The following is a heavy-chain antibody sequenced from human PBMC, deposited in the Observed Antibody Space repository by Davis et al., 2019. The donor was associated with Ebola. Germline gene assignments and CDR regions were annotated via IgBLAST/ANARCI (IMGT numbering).Heavy chain of an antibody. Sequence: MPSETLSLTCTLSGASISSGNFYWSWIRQTPGRGLEWIGCNHYRGGTEYNPALASRVTTSLDPSKNQLSLKLSSVTAADTAVYYCARTMIFGIVINGFDYWGQGIPVSVSS. CDR3: ARTMIFGIVINGFDY. V-gene: IGHV4-30-4*01. CDR2: NHYRGGT. J-gene: IGHJ4*02. D-gene: IGHD3/OR15-3a*01. CDR1: GASISSGNFY.